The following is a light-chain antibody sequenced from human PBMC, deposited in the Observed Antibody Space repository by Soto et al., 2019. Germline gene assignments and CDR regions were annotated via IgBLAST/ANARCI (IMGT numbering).Light chain of an antibody. CDR2: SNN. J-gene: IGLJ2*01. Sequence: QSVLTQPPSASGTPGQRVTISCSGSSSNIGSKTVNWYQQLPGTAPRLLIYSNNQRPSGVPDRFSGSKSDTSASLTISGLQSEDEADYYCAAWDDSLNGQVFGGGTKVTVL. V-gene: IGLV1-44*01. CDR3: AAWDDSLNGQV. CDR1: SSNIGSKT.